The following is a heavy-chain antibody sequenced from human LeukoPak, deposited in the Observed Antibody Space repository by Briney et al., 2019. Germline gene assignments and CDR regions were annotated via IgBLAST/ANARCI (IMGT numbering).Heavy chain of an antibody. Sequence: SETLSLTCTVSGGSISSSSYYWGWIRQPPGKGPEWIGSIYYSGSTYYNPSLKSRVTISVDTSKNQFSLKLSSVTAADTAVYYCARGAIAVAGLNWFDPWGQGTLVTVSS. V-gene: IGHV4-39*07. J-gene: IGHJ5*02. CDR3: ARGAIAVAGLNWFDP. D-gene: IGHD6-19*01. CDR2: IYYSGST. CDR1: GGSISSSSYY.